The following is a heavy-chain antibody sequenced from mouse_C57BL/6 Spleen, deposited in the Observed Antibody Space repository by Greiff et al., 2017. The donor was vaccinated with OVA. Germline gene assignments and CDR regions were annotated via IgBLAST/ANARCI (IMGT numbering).Heavy chain of an antibody. CDR3: ARFRFAY. CDR1: GYSFTGYY. Sequence: EVKLMESGPELVKPGASVKISCKASGYSFTGYYMNWVKQSPEKSLEWIGEINPSTGGTTYNQKFKAKATLTVDKSSSTAYMQLKSLTSEDSAVYYCARFRFAYWGQGTLVTVSA. V-gene: IGHV1-42*01. J-gene: IGHJ3*01. CDR2: INPSTGGT.